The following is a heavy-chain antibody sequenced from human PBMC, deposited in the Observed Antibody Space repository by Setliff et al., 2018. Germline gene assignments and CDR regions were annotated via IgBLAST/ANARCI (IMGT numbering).Heavy chain of an antibody. CDR3: GRDVFDFRTGQGGP. CDR2: SSSTGRYT. CDR1: GFTFDDYG. J-gene: IGHJ5*02. V-gene: IGHV3-21*06. Sequence: GGSLRLSCVASGFTFDDYGLSWVRQAPGKGLEWVSSSSSTGRYTFYADSVKGRFTIFRDNAKNSLSLQMNDLRVEDTSVYYCGRDVFDFRTGQGGPRGQGTRVTVSS. D-gene: IGHD3-3*01.